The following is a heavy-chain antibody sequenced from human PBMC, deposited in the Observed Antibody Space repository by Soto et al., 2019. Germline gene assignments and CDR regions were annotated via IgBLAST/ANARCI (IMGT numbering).Heavy chain of an antibody. Sequence: QITLKESGPPLVKPTQTLTLTCTFSGFSLSTSGVGVGWIRQPPGKALEWLVIIYWDDDKRYSPSLKSRLTVTKDTSKNKVVLTMANMDPVDTATYYCAHRVHYSDNWNSAYFDYWGQGTLVTVSS. J-gene: IGHJ4*02. CDR1: GFSLSTSGVG. V-gene: IGHV2-5*02. CDR2: IYWDDDK. D-gene: IGHD1-1*01. CDR3: AHRVHYSDNWNSAYFDY.